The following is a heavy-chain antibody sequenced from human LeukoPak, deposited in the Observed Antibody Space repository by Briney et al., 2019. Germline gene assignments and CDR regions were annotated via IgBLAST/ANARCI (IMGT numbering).Heavy chain of an antibody. V-gene: IGHV1-18*01. Sequence: ASVKVSCKTSGYTFTRYGISWVRQAPGQGLEWMGWISGSNGNTKYAQKLQGRVTMTTDTSTSTAYMELRSLRSDDTAVYYCARDVATDGAFDIWGQGTMVTVSS. CDR3: ARDVATDGAFDI. J-gene: IGHJ3*02. D-gene: IGHD2-15*01. CDR2: ISGSNGNT. CDR1: GYTFTRYG.